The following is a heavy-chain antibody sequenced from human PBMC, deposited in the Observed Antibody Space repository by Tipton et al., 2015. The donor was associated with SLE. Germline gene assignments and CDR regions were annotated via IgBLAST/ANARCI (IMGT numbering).Heavy chain of an antibody. CDR3: ARDRFGVVYGSITTSNYYMDV. Sequence: TLSLTCTVSGGSISSYYWSWIRQPAGKGLEWIGRIYTSGSTNYNPSLKSRVTISVDTSKNQFSLKLSSVTAADTAVYYCARDRFGVVYGSITTSNYYMDVWGKGTTVTVSS. V-gene: IGHV4-4*07. CDR2: IYTSGST. CDR1: GGSISSYY. J-gene: IGHJ6*03. D-gene: IGHD3-3*01.